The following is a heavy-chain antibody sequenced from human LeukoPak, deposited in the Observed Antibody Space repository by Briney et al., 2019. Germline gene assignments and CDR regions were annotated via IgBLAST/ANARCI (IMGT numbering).Heavy chain of an antibody. D-gene: IGHD6-13*01. CDR2: IYYSGST. Sequence: SETLSLTCTVSGGSIRSYYWSWIRQPPGKGLEWLAYIYYSGSTNYNPSLKSRVTISVDTSKNQFSLKLSSVTAADTAVYYCARVYYSNSYDYWYFDLWGRGTLVTVSS. CDR1: GGSIRSYY. V-gene: IGHV4-59*01. CDR3: ARVYYSNSYDYWYFDL. J-gene: IGHJ2*01.